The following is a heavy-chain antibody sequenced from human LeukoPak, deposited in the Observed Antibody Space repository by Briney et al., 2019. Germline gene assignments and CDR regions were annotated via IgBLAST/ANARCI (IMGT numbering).Heavy chain of an antibody. Sequence: PGRSLRLSCTASGFTFGDYTITWIRQAPGKGLEWVCFIRKKADGGTPEYAASVKGRFTVSRDDSKSIVYLQVNSLKTEDTAVYYCTRDPPTRYWGQGTLVSVSS. CDR1: GFTFGDYT. CDR3: TRDPPTRY. CDR2: IRKKADGGTP. V-gene: IGHV3-49*03. D-gene: IGHD2-15*01. J-gene: IGHJ4*02.